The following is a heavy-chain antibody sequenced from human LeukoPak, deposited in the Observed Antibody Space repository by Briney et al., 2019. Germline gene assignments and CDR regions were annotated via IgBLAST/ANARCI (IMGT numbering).Heavy chain of an antibody. CDR3: ARSSIVAAAGTFDY. J-gene: IGHJ4*02. D-gene: IGHD6-13*01. Sequence: PGGSLRLSCAASGFTLSSYSMNWVRQAPGKGLEWVSYISSSSSSIYYADSVKGRFTISRDSAKNSLYLQMNSLRAEDTAVYYCARSSIVAAAGTFDYWGQGTLVTVSS. CDR2: ISSSSSSI. V-gene: IGHV3-48*01. CDR1: GFTLSSYS.